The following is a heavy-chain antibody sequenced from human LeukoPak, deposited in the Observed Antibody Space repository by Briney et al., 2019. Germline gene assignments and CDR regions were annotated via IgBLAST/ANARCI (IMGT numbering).Heavy chain of an antibody. J-gene: IGHJ5*02. V-gene: IGHV1-3*01. CDR2: INVGNANT. CDR1: GYTFTTYA. CDR3: ARVPYYYDNNWFDP. D-gene: IGHD3-22*01. Sequence: ASVKVSCKASGYTFTTYAIHWVRQAPGQRLEWMGWINVGNANTKYSQKLQGRVTITRDTSASTAYMELSTLRSEDTAVYYCARVPYYYDNNWFDPWGQGTLSPSPQ.